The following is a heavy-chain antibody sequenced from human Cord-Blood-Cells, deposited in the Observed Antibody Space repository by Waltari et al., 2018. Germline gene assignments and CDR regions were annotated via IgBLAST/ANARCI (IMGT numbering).Heavy chain of an antibody. D-gene: IGHD2-2*01. CDR3: AISIYIVVVPAAGWFDP. Sequence: QVQLVQSGAEVKKPGSSVKVSCQASGGTVSSYAISWERQAPGQGLEWMGGIIPILGTANYAQKFQGRVTITADESASTAYMELSSLRSEDTAVYYCAISIYIVVVPAAGWFDPWGQGTLVTVSS. V-gene: IGHV1-69*01. CDR1: GGTVSSYA. CDR2: IIPILGTA. J-gene: IGHJ5*02.